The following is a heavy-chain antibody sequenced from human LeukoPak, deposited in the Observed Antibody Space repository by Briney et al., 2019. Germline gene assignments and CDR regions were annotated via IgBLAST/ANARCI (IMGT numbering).Heavy chain of an antibody. Sequence: SVKVSCKASGYTFTGYYMHWVRQAPGQGLEWMGRIIPILGIANYAQKFQGRVTITADKSTSTDYMELSSLRSEDTAVYYCAKARTEYCSSTSCYPNYYCYYGMDVWGQGTTVTVSS. J-gene: IGHJ6*02. CDR3: AKARTEYCSSTSCYPNYYCYYGMDV. CDR2: IIPILGIA. D-gene: IGHD2-2*01. CDR1: GYTFTGYY. V-gene: IGHV1-69*04.